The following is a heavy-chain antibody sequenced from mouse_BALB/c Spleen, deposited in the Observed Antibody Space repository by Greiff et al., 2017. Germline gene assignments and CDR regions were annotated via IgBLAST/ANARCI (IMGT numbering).Heavy chain of an antibody. V-gene: IGHV5-17*02. CDR3: ARSLYYYGSSCVGWYFDV. CDR2: ISSGSSTI. Sequence: EVKLMESGGGLVQPGGSQKLSCAASGFTFSSFGMHWVRQAPEKGLEWVAYISSGSSTIYYADTVKGRFTISRDNPKNTLFLQMTSLRSEDTAMYYCARSLYYYGSSCVGWYFDVWGAGTTVTVSS. J-gene: IGHJ1*01. D-gene: IGHD1-1*01. CDR1: GFTFSSFG.